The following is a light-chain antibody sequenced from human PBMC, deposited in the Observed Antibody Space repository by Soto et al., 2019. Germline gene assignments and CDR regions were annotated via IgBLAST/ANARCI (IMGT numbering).Light chain of an antibody. Sequence: EIVMTQSPVTLSVSPGERATLSCRASQSVNSNLAWYQQKPGQAPRLLVYGATTRATGIPARFSGSGSGTEFTLTISSLQSEDFAVYYWQQYNDWPPLTFGGGTKVEIK. CDR1: QSVNSN. CDR3: QQYNDWPPLT. J-gene: IGKJ4*01. CDR2: GAT. V-gene: IGKV3-15*01.